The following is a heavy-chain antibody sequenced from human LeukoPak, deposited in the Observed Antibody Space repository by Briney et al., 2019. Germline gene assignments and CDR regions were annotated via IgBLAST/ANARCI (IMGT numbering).Heavy chain of an antibody. J-gene: IGHJ4*02. CDR2: ISASGGST. CDR1: GFTFSSYA. Sequence: PGGSLRLSCAASGFTFSSYAMSWVRQAPGKGLEWVSAISASGGSTYYADSVKGRFTISRDNSKNTLYLQMNSLRAEDTAVYYCAKVMGVFGVPKGAYYFDYWGQGTLVTVSS. V-gene: IGHV3-23*01. CDR3: AKVMGVFGVPKGAYYFDY. D-gene: IGHD3-3*01.